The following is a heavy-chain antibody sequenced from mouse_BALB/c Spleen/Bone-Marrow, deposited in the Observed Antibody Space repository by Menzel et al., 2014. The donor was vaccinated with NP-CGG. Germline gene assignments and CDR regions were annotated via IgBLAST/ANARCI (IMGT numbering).Heavy chain of an antibody. CDR3: ARRGDERVDY. CDR1: GYTFTNHH. J-gene: IGHJ2*01. CDR2: FNPYNDYI. V-gene: IGHV1S45*01. Sequence: VQLKESGAELVRPGASVKISCKAFGYTFTNHHINWVKQRPGQGLDWIGYFNPYNDYITYNQKFRGKATLTVDKSSSAANLKLSSLASEDSAVYYCARRGDERVDYWGQGTTLTVSS. D-gene: IGHD2-13*01.